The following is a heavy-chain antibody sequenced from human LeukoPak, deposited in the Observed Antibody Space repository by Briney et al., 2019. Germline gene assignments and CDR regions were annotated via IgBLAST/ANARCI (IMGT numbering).Heavy chain of an antibody. CDR3: ARGKRSSWYPYFDY. Sequence: SGTLSLTCAVSGGSISSSNWWSWVCQPPGKGLEWIGEIYHSGSTNYNPSLKSRVTISVDKSKNQFSLKLSSVTAADTAVYYCARGKRSSWYPYFDYWGQGTLVTVSS. V-gene: IGHV4-4*02. CDR2: IYHSGST. D-gene: IGHD6-13*01. J-gene: IGHJ4*02. CDR1: GGSISSSNW.